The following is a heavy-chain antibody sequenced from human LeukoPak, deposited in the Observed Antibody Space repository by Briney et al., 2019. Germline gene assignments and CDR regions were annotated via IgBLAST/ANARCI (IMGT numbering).Heavy chain of an antibody. CDR2: ISYDGTNK. D-gene: IGHD3-3*01. CDR1: GFTFSSYG. CDR3: AKNLNYDFWRGLGN. J-gene: IGHJ4*02. Sequence: PGGSLRLSCAVSGFTFSSYGMHWVRQAPGKGLEWMAVISYDGTNKYYADSVKGRFTISRDNSKNTLYLQMNSLRAEDTAVYYCAKNLNYDFWRGLGNWGQGTLVTVSS. V-gene: IGHV3-30*18.